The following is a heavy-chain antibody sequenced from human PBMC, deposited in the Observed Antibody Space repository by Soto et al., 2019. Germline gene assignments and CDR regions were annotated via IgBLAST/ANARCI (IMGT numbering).Heavy chain of an antibody. CDR2: IKQDGSEK. V-gene: IGHV3-7*03. D-gene: IGHD2-2*02. J-gene: IGHJ4*02. CDR1: GFTFSSYW. CDR3: AREGYCSSTSCYTDY. Sequence: PGGSLRLSCAASGFTFSSYWMSWVRQAPGKGLEWVANIKQDGSEKYYVDSVKGRFTISRDNAKNSLYLQMNSLRAEDTAVYYCAREGYCSSTSCYTDYWGQGTLVTVSS.